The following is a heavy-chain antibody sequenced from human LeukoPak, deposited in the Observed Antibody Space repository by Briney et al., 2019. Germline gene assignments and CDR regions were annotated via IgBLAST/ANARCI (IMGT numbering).Heavy chain of an antibody. CDR2: IYSGGST. D-gene: IGHD4-23*01. CDR3: SSSPPYGGNHGPPYYFDY. V-gene: IGHV3-66*02. CDR1: GFTFDDYA. J-gene: IGHJ4*02. Sequence: PGRSLRLSCAASGFTFDDYAMHWVRQAPGKGLELVSVIYSGGSTYYADSVKGRFTISRDNSKNTLYLQMNSLRAEDTAVYYCSSSPPYGGNHGPPYYFDYWGQGTLVTVSS.